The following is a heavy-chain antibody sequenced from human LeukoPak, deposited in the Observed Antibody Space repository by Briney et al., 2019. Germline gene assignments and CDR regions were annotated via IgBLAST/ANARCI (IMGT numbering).Heavy chain of an antibody. CDR2: IYTSGST. J-gene: IGHJ5*02. Sequence: SETLSLTCTVSGGSISSGSYYWSWIRQPAGKGLEWIGRIYTSGSTNYNPSLKSRVTISVDTSKNQFSLKLSSVTAADTAVYYCARGSYGSGSYEGDWFDPWGQGTLVTVFS. V-gene: IGHV4-61*02. CDR3: ARGSYGSGSYEGDWFDP. D-gene: IGHD3-10*01. CDR1: GGSISSGSYY.